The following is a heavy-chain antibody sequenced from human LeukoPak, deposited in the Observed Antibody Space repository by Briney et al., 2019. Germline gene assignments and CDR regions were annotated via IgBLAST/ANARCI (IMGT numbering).Heavy chain of an antibody. CDR1: GFTFSSSG. CDR2: IWHDGSNE. CDR3: ARDSGASPFDY. Sequence: GRSLRLSCAAPGFTFSSSGMHWVRQAPGKGLEWVAVIWHDGSNENYADSVKGRFTISRDNSKNTLFLQMNSLRVEDTAMYYCARDSGASPFDYWGQGTLVTVSS. J-gene: IGHJ4*02. D-gene: IGHD3-10*01. V-gene: IGHV3-33*01.